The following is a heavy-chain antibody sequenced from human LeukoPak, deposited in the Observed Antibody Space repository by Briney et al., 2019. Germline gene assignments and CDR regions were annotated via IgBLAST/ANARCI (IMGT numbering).Heavy chain of an antibody. CDR1: GYTFTSYA. V-gene: IGHV1-3*01. CDR2: INAGNGNT. CDR3: ARDKGLIAVAPSDY. D-gene: IGHD6-19*01. Sequence: ASVKVSCKASGYTFTSYAMHWVRQAPGQRLEWMGWINAGNGNTKYSQKFQGRVTITRDTSASTAYMELSSLRSEDTAVYYCARDKGLIAVAPSDYWGQGTLVTVSS. J-gene: IGHJ4*02.